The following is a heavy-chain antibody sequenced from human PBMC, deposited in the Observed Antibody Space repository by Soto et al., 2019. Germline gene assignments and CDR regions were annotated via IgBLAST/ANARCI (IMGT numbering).Heavy chain of an antibody. CDR2: IYWDDDK. Sequence: QITLKESGPTLVKPTQTLTLTCTLSGFSLSTSGVGVGWIRQPPGKALEWLALIYWDDDKRYSPSLKSRVTITKDTSKNQVALTMTIMDPVDTATYYWTLSTIVGTILRFDFWGQGTLVTVSS. CDR1: GFSLSTSGVG. V-gene: IGHV2-5*02. CDR3: TLSTIVGTILRFDF. D-gene: IGHD5-12*01. J-gene: IGHJ4*02.